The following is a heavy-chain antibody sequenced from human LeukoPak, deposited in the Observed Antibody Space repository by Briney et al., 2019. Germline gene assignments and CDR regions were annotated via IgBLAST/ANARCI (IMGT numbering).Heavy chain of an antibody. Sequence: SVKVSCKASGGTFSSYAISWVRQAPGQGLEWVGGIVPIFGTANYAQKFQGRVTITADESTSTAYMELSSLRSEDTAVYYCARRGYSYGPGLYFDYWGQGTLVTVSS. J-gene: IGHJ4*02. CDR3: ARRGYSYGPGLYFDY. CDR1: GGTFSSYA. V-gene: IGHV1-69*13. CDR2: IVPIFGTA. D-gene: IGHD5-18*01.